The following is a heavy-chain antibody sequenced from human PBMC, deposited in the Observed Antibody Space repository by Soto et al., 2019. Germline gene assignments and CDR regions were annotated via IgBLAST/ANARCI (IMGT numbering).Heavy chain of an antibody. CDR2: IRGDGRET. Sequence: VQLVESGGGLVQRGGSLRLSCAASGFTFTVYWMSWVRQAPGKGLEWVANIRGDGRETDQVDSLKGRFTISRDNAKNSLYLQMTSLKDEDPAVYYCARIGYSSSSFDYWGQGTLVPVSS. CDR3: ARIGYSSSSFDY. J-gene: IGHJ4*02. CDR1: GFTFTVYW. D-gene: IGHD2-15*01. V-gene: IGHV3-7*03.